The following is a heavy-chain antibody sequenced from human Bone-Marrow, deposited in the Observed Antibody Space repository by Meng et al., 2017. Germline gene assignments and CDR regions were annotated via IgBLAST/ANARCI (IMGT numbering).Heavy chain of an antibody. J-gene: IGHJ4*02. D-gene: IGHD6-19*01. CDR2: IWYDGSNK. CDR3: ARDLKSKAVADTFDY. CDR1: GFTFSSYG. Sequence: GESLKISCAASGFTFSSYGMHWVRQAPGKGLEWVAVIWYDGSNKYYADSVKGRFTISRDNSKNTLYLQMNSLRAEDTAVYYCARDLKSKAVADTFDYWGQGTLVTVSS. V-gene: IGHV3-33*01.